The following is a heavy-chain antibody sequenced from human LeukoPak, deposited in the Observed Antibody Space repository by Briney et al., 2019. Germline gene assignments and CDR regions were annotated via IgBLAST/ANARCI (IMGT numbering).Heavy chain of an antibody. Sequence: SETLSLTCTVSGGSISSYYWSWIRQPPGKGLEWIGYIYTSGSTNYNPSLKSRVTISVDTSKNQFSLKLSSVTAADTAVYYCARRLSSSAATNYYYMAVGGKGTTVTVSS. J-gene: IGHJ6*03. CDR2: IYTSGST. V-gene: IGHV4-4*09. CDR3: ARRLSSSAATNYYYMAV. CDR1: GGSISSYY. D-gene: IGHD6-13*01.